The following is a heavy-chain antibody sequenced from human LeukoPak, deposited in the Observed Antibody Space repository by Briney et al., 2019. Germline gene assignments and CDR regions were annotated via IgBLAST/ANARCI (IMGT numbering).Heavy chain of an antibody. D-gene: IGHD3-22*01. Sequence: PSETLSLTCTVSGGSISTYYWSWIRQPPGKGLEWIGYIYYSGSTNYNPSLKSRVTISVDTSKNQFSLKLSSVTAADTAVYFCARDRDSSGYVDYRGQGTLVTVSS. CDR1: GGSISTYY. V-gene: IGHV4-59*01. J-gene: IGHJ4*02. CDR3: ARDRDSSGYVDY. CDR2: IYYSGST.